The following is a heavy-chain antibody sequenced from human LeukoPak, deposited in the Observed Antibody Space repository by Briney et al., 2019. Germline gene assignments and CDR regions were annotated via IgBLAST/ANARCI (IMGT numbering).Heavy chain of an antibody. Sequence: PSETLSLTCTVSGGSISSSNYYWSWIRQPPGRERDWIASINYGGTSYYKPSLKSRVAISVDTSKNQFSLRLSSVTAADTAVYLCARYVVSGSGMYYFDYWGQGSLVTVSS. CDR2: INYGGTS. V-gene: IGHV4-39*01. CDR1: GGSISSSNYY. CDR3: ARYVVSGSGMYYFDY. D-gene: IGHD3-10*01. J-gene: IGHJ4*02.